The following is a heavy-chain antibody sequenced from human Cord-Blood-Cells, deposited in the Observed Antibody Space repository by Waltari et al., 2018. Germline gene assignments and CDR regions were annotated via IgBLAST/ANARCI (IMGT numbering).Heavy chain of an antibody. Sequence: QVQLVQSGAEVKKPGASVKVSCKASGYTFTSYYMHWVRQAPGQGLEWMGKINRSGGSTSYAQKFQGRVTMTRDTSTSTVYMELSSLRSEDTAVYYCARAAVVTAGPTRYFDLWGRGTLVTVSS. D-gene: IGHD2-21*02. CDR2: INRSGGST. V-gene: IGHV1-46*03. CDR3: ARAAVVTAGPTRYFDL. CDR1: GYTFTSYY. J-gene: IGHJ2*01.